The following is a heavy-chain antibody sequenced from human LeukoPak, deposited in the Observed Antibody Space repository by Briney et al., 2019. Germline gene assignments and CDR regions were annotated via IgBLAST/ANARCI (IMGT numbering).Heavy chain of an antibody. J-gene: IGHJ3*02. CDR2: ISGSGGST. D-gene: IGHD3-10*01. V-gene: IGHV3-23*01. CDR1: GFTFSSYV. CDR3: AKDATEPRLLWFGELFAFDI. Sequence: GGSLRLSCAASGFTFSSYVMSWVRQAPGKGLEWVSAISGSGGSTYYADSVKGRFTISRDNSKNTLYLQMNSLRAEDTAVYYCAKDATEPRLLWFGELFAFDIWGQGTMVTVSS.